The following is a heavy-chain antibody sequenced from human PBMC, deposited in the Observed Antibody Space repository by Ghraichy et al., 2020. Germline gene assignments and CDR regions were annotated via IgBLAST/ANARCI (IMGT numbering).Heavy chain of an antibody. CDR1: NGSITTYY. J-gene: IGHJ2*01. CDR3: ARRGSTWYVSNWFFDH. D-gene: IGHD6-13*01. V-gene: IGHV4-59*08. CDR2: VHSSGST. Sequence: SETLSLTCSVSNGSITTYYWNWMRQSPGKGLEWIGSVHSSGSTNYNPSLQSRVALSIDTSKSQFSLSLSSVTAEDTAVYYCARRGSTWYVSNWFFDHWGRGTLVTV.